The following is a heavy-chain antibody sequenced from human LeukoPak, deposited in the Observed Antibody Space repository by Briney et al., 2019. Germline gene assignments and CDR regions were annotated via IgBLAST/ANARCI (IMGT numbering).Heavy chain of an antibody. V-gene: IGHV3-15*01. Sequence: GGSLRLSCVTSGFTFSRAWMTWVRQAPGKGLEWVGRFKSRTDGGTIDYAASVNGRFTISRDDSKNTLYLQMDSLKTEDTAVYYCARDGEVAGPRSYWYFDLWGRGTLVTVSS. J-gene: IGHJ2*01. CDR3: ARDGEVAGPRSYWYFDL. CDR2: FKSRTDGGTI. D-gene: IGHD6-19*01. CDR1: GFTFSRAW.